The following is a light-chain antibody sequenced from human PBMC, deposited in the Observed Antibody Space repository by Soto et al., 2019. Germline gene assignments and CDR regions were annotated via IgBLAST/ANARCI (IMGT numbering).Light chain of an antibody. CDR1: SSNIGAGYD. CDR3: QSYDSSLSVV. CDR2: GNS. Sequence: QSVLTQPPSVSVAPGQRVTISCTGGSSNIGAGYDVHWYQQLPGTAPKLLIYGNSNRPSGVPDRFSGSKSGTSASLAITGLQAEDEADYYCQSYDSSLSVVFGGGTKVTVL. V-gene: IGLV1-40*01. J-gene: IGLJ2*01.